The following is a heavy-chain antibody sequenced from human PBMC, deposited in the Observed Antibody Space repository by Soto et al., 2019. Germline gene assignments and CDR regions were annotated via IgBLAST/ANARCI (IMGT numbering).Heavy chain of an antibody. J-gene: IGHJ4*02. CDR3: AKDRSDYYYDSSCYYYVSFRAFIR. CDR1: GFTFSSYA. V-gene: IGHV3-23*01. CDR2: ISGSGGST. D-gene: IGHD3-22*01. Sequence: GGSLRLSCAASGFTFSSYAMSWVRQAPGKGLEWVSAISGSGGSTYYADSVKGRFTISRDNSKNTLYLQMNSLRAEDTAVYYCAKDRSDYYYDSSCYYYVSFRAFIRCGPGTLVTVFS.